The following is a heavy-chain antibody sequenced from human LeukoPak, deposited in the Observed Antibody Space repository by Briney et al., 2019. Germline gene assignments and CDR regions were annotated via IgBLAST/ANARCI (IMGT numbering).Heavy chain of an antibody. Sequence: GASVKVSCKASGFTFTSYDIYWVRQATGQGLEWMGWMNPDSGNAAYAQKFQGRVSMTRDTSISTAYMELNRLTSDDTAVYYCGRGQWQELHDYWGRGTLVTVSS. CDR3: GRGQWQELHDY. J-gene: IGHJ4*02. CDR2: MNPDSGNA. V-gene: IGHV1-8*01. D-gene: IGHD6-19*01. CDR1: GFTFTSYD.